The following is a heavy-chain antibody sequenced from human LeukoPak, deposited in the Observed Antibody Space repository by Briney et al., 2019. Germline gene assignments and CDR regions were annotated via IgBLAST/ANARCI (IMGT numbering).Heavy chain of an antibody. D-gene: IGHD3-3*01. V-gene: IGHV3-73*01. Sequence: GGSLRLSCAASGFTFSGSAMHWVRQASGKGLEWVGRIRSKANSYATAYAASVKGRFTISRDDSKNTAYLQMNSLKTEDTAVYYCTSRESLLPANYYDNYMDVGAKGTTVTVSS. CDR1: GFTFSGSA. CDR3: TSRESLLPANYYDNYMDV. CDR2: IRSKANSYAT. J-gene: IGHJ6*03.